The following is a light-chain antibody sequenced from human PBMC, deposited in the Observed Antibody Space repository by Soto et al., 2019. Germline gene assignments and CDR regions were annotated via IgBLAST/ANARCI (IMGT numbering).Light chain of an antibody. CDR2: NNN. J-gene: IGLJ2*01. CDR3: ASWDDSLNGVV. CDR1: TSNIRTNT. Sequence: QSVLTQPPSASGTPGQRVTISCSGTTSNIRTNTVNWYQQLPGTPPKLLIYNNNKRPSGVPDRFSGSKSGTSASLAISGLQSEDDADYYCASWDDSLNGVVFGGGTKLTVL. V-gene: IGLV1-44*01.